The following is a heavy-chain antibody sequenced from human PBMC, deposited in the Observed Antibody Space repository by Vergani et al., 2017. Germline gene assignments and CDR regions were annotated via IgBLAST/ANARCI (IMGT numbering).Heavy chain of an antibody. V-gene: IGHV3-74*03. J-gene: IGHJ4*02. D-gene: IGHD2-15*01. CDR1: GFSFNSYW. CDR2: IKSDGSIT. Sequence: DVHLAESGGGFFQPGGSLRLSCSASGFSFNSYWMHWVRQVPGKGLLWVSRIKSDGSITAYADSVKGRFTISRDNAQNTLYLQMNRLRPEDTAVYYCATAGAAYFRGANCYDFFEYWGQGTLVTVAS. CDR3: ATAGAAYFRGANCYDFFEY.